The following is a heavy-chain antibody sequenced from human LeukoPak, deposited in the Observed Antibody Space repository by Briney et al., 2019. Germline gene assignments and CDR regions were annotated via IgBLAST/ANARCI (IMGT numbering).Heavy chain of an antibody. CDR3: ARDNTYYDFWSGYTGYGMDV. V-gene: IGHV3-11*01. CDR1: GFTFSDYY. J-gene: IGHJ6*02. CDR2: ISSSGSTI. Sequence: GSLRLSCAASGFTFSDYYMSWIRQAPGKGLEWVSYISSSGSTIYYADSVKGRFTISRDNAKNSLYLQMNSLRAEDTAVYYCARDNTYYDFWSGYTGYGMDVWGQGTTVTVSS. D-gene: IGHD3-3*01.